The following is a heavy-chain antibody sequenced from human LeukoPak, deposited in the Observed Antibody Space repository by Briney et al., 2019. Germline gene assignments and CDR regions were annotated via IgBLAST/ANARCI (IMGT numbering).Heavy chain of an antibody. V-gene: IGHV4-30-4*01. CDR2: MYYSGST. J-gene: IGHJ5*02. CDR3: ARPYYYDSRIDP. D-gene: IGHD3-22*01. CDR1: GGSISSGDYY. Sequence: SETLSLTCTVSGGSISSGDYYWSWIRQPPGKGLEWIAYMYYSGSTYYNPSLKSRVTMSANTSKNQLSLKLSSVTAADTAVYYCARPYYYDSRIDPWGQGILVTVSS.